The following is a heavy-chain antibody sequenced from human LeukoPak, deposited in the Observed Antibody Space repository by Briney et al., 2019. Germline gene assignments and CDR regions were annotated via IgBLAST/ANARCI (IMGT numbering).Heavy chain of an antibody. J-gene: IGHJ4*02. CDR1: GFTFSSYE. CDR3: TRVIVEVPGISDYCDY. D-gene: IGHD2-2*01. V-gene: IGHV3-20*04. CDR2: INWNGDRT. Sequence: PGGSLRLSCAASGFTFSSYEINWVRQAPGKGLEWVSGINWNGDRTGYADSVKGRFTISRDNAKNSLYLQMNSLRAEDTAMYYCTRVIVEVPGISDYCDYWGQGTLVTVSS.